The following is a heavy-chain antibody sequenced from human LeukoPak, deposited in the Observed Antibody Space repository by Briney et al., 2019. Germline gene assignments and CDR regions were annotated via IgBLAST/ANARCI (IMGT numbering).Heavy chain of an antibody. CDR1: GFIFSSYS. CDR3: ARNPFMLGATTIDY. J-gene: IGHJ4*02. CDR2: ISSSSSTI. D-gene: IGHD1-26*01. V-gene: IGHV3-48*02. Sequence: PGGSLRLSCAASGFIFSSYSMNWVRQAPGKGLEWVSYISSSSSTIYYADSVKGRFTISRDNAKNSLYLQMNSLRDEDTAVYYCARNPFMLGATTIDYWGQGTLVTVSS.